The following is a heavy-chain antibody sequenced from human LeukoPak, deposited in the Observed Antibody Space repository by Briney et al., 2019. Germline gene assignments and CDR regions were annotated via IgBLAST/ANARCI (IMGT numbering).Heavy chain of an antibody. Sequence: PGGSLRLSCVASGCTFSSYGMHWVRPAPGKELEWVAFLRYDGSNKYCADSVKGRFTISRDNSKNTLYLKMNSLRAEDTAVYYCAKGGATILDYWGQGTLVTVSS. J-gene: IGHJ4*02. CDR3: AKGGATILDY. CDR1: GCTFSSYG. CDR2: LRYDGSNK. V-gene: IGHV3-30*02. D-gene: IGHD1-26*01.